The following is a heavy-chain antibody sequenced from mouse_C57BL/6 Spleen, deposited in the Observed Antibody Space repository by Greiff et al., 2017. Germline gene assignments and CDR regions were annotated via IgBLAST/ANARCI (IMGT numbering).Heavy chain of an antibody. CDR2: INPYNGGT. D-gene: IGHD1-1*01. Sequence: VQLQQSGPVLVKPGASVKMSCKASGYTFTDYYMNWVKQSHGKSLEWIGVINPYNGGTSYNQKFKGTATLTVDKSSSTAYMELNSLTSEDSAVYCCARSADGSSQGYFDVWGTGTTVTVSS. V-gene: IGHV1-19*01. CDR3: ARSADGSSQGYFDV. J-gene: IGHJ1*03. CDR1: GYTFTDYY.